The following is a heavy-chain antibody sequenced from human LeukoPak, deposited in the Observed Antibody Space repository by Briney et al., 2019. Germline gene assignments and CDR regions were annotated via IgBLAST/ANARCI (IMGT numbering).Heavy chain of an antibody. CDR2: ISAYNGNT. CDR1: GYTFTSYG. CDR3: ARDMALSYYDSSGCFDY. Sequence: VASVKVSCKASGYTFTSYGISWVRQAPGQGLEWMGWISAYNGNTNYAQKLQGRVTMTTDTSTSTAYMELRSLRSDDTAVYYCARDMALSYYDSSGCFDYWGQGTLVTVSS. D-gene: IGHD3-22*01. J-gene: IGHJ4*02. V-gene: IGHV1-18*01.